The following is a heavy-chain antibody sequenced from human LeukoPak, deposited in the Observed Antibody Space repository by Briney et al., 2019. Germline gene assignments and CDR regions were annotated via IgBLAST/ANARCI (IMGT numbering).Heavy chain of an antibody. CDR3: ARQLGYCSGDSCYFDF. D-gene: IGHD2-15*01. J-gene: IGHJ4*02. Sequence: GGSLRLSCAASGFTVSSNYMSWVRQAPGKGLEWVSVIYSGGSTYYADSVKGRFTISRDNSKNTLYLQMNSLRAEDTAVYYCARQLGYCSGDSCYFDFWGQGTLVTVSS. CDR2: IYSGGST. CDR1: GFTVSSNY. V-gene: IGHV3-66*04.